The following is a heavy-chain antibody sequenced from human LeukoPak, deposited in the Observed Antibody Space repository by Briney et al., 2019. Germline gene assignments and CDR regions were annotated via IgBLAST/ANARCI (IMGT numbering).Heavy chain of an antibody. CDR3: ARDVALSTYHFDSSGLLDY. D-gene: IGHD3-22*01. V-gene: IGHV3-74*01. Sequence: PGGSLRLSCAASGFTFSSYWMHWVRQAPGKGPVWVSRINNDGSGTTYADSVKGRFTISRDDAKNTLYLQMNSLRGEDTAVYYCARDVALSTYHFDSSGLLDYWGQGTLVTVSS. CDR2: INNDGSGT. J-gene: IGHJ4*02. CDR1: GFTFSSYW.